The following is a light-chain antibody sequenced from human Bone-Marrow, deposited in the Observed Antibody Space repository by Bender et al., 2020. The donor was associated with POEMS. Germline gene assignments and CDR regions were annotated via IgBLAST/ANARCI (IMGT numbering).Light chain of an antibody. V-gene: IGLV3-21*02. CDR3: QVWDSSLFYG. Sequence: SYVLTQPPSVSVAPGQTATITCGGNSIGIKSVHWYHQKPGQAPVLVVYDDSDRPSGIPERFSGSNSGNTATLTISRVEAGDEADYYCQVWDSSLFYGFGTGTKVTVL. CDR1: SIGIKS. J-gene: IGLJ1*01. CDR2: DDS.